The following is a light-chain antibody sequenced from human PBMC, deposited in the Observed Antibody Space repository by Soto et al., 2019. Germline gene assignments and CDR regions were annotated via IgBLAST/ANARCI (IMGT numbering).Light chain of an antibody. CDR3: QQSYNTPLT. CDR2: DAS. Sequence: IGVTQAPSSLAGSLGDIFTLTCPASQTIGTYVNWYRQKSGAAPELLIYDASTLQSGVPSRFRGGASGTDFTLTISSLQLDDFATYYCQQSYNTPLTFGQGTKVDI. V-gene: IGKV1-39*01. J-gene: IGKJ1*01. CDR1: QTIGTY.